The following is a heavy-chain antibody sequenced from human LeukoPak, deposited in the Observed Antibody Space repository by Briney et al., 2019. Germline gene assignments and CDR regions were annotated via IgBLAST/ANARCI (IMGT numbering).Heavy chain of an antibody. D-gene: IGHD5-12*01. CDR1: GFTFSSYA. J-gene: IGHJ4*02. CDR3: AKVESGYDPNGVDY. V-gene: IGHV3-30-3*01. Sequence: PPGGSLILSCAASGFTFSSYAVHWVRQAPGKGLEWLSVISHDGSKTYYADSVHGRVTISRDNSKNTLYLQMNSLRAEDTAVYYCAKVESGYDPNGVDYWGQGTLVTVSS. CDR2: ISHDGSKT.